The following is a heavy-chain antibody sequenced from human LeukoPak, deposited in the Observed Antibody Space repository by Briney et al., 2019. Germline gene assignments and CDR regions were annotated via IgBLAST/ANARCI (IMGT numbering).Heavy chain of an antibody. D-gene: IGHD5/OR15-5a*01. CDR1: GGTFSSYA. V-gene: IGHV1-69*05. CDR2: IIPIFGTA. CDR3: ARDSDHSTSGYYYMDV. J-gene: IGHJ6*03. Sequence: ASLKVSCKASGGTFSSYAISWVRQAPGQVLEWMGGIIPIFGTANYAQKFQGRVTITTDESTSTAYMELSSLRSEDTAVYYCARDSDHSTSGYYYMDVWGKGTTVTVSS.